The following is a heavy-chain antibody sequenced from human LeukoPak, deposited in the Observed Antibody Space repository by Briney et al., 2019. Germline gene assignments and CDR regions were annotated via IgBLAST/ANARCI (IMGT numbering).Heavy chain of an antibody. CDR3: AREGYDFWSGYYGNWFDP. Sequence: ASVKVSCKASGYTFTGYYMHWVRQAPGQGLEWMGWINPNSGGTNYAQKFQGRVTMTRDTSISTAYMELSRLRSDDTAVYYCAREGYDFWSGYYGNWFDPWGQGTLVTVSS. V-gene: IGHV1-2*02. CDR2: INPNSGGT. CDR1: GYTFTGYY. D-gene: IGHD3-3*01. J-gene: IGHJ5*02.